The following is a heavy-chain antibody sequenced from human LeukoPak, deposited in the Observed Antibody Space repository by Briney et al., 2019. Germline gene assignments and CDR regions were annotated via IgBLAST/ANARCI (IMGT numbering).Heavy chain of an antibody. V-gene: IGHV1-2*02. Sequence: ASVEVSCKASGYTFTGYYMHWVRQAPGQGLEWMGWINPNSGGTNYAQKFQGRVTMTRDTSISTAYMELSRLRSDDTAVYYCAREPQDYYGSGSFWVDYWGQGTLVTVSS. J-gene: IGHJ4*02. CDR2: INPNSGGT. D-gene: IGHD3-10*01. CDR1: GYTFTGYY. CDR3: AREPQDYYGSGSFWVDY.